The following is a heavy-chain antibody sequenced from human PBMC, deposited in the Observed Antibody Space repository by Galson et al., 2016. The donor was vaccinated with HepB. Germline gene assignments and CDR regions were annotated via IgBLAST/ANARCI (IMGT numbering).Heavy chain of an antibody. J-gene: IGHJ4*02. CDR1: GFTFSGSG. V-gene: IGHV3-73*01. D-gene: IGHD4-17*01. CDR2: IRPENYAT. Sequence: SLRLSCAASGFTFSGSGIHWVRQASGKGLEWVGRIRPENYATAYAASVKGRFIVSRDDSKSTAYLHMDSLKTEDTAVYYCAGGVRDYAPQYWGQGTLVTVSS. CDR3: AGGVRDYAPQY.